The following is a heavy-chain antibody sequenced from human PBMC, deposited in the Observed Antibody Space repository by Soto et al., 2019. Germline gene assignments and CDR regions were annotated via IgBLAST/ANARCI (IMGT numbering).Heavy chain of an antibody. CDR2: IIPILGIA. CDR1: GGTFSYYT. Sequence: QVQLVQSGAEVKKPGSSVKVSCKASGGTFSYYTISWVRQAPGQGLEWMGRIIPILGIANYAQKFQGRVTITADKSTSTAYMELSSLRAEDTAVYYCASRYSSSDYWGQGTLVTVSS. CDR3: ASRYSSSDY. D-gene: IGHD6-19*01. V-gene: IGHV1-69*02. J-gene: IGHJ4*02.